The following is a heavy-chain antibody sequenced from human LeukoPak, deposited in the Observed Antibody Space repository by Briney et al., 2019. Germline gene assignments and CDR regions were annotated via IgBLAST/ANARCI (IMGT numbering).Heavy chain of an antibody. CDR2: ISGSGGST. V-gene: IGHV3-23*01. J-gene: IGHJ1*01. D-gene: IGHD3-22*01. CDR1: GFTFSSYA. Sequence: GGSLRLSCAASGFTFSSYAMSWVRQAPGKGLEWVSAISGSGGSTYYADSVKGRFTISRDNSKNTLYLQMNSLRAEDTAVYYCVDYYYDSSGYYPEYFQHWGQGTLVTVSS. CDR3: VDYYYDSSGYYPEYFQH.